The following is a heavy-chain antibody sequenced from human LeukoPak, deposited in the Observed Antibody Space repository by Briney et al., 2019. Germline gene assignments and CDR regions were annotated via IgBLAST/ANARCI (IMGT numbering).Heavy chain of an antibody. V-gene: IGHV3-23*01. Sequence: GGSLRLSCAASRFTFSSYAMNWVRQAPGKGLEWVSGITDSGGSTYYADSVKGRFTISRDNSKNTLFLQVNSLRAEDTALYYCAKDALISFRGAWSQSDYWGQGTLVTVSS. CDR1: RFTFSSYA. CDR2: ITDSGGST. J-gene: IGHJ4*02. D-gene: IGHD3-16*02. CDR3: AKDALISFRGAWSQSDY.